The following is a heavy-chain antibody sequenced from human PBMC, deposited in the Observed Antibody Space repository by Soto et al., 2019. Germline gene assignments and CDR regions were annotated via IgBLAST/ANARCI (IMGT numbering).Heavy chain of an antibody. J-gene: IGHJ4*02. CDR1: GGTFSSYA. D-gene: IGHD6-13*01. CDR3: ARGVAAARLDY. V-gene: IGHV1-69*05. Sequence: SVKVSCKASGGTFSSYAISWVRQAPGQGLEWMGGIIPIFGTANYAQKFQGRVTITRDTSASTAYMELSSLRSEDTAVYYCARGVAAARLDYWGQGTLVTVSS. CDR2: IIPIFGTA.